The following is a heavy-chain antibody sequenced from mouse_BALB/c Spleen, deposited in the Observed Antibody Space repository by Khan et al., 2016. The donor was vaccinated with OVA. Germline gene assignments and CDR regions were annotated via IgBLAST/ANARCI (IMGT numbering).Heavy chain of an antibody. J-gene: IGHJ3*01. CDR2: ISSVGDYT. D-gene: IGHD4-1*01. V-gene: IGHV5-6*01. Sequence: EVQLVESGGDLVKPGGSLKLSCAASGFTFSSYSMSWVRQTPDKRLEWVTTISSVGDYTYYPDSVKGRFTISRDTAKNTLYLQMSSLKAEDTAMYYGASHLTGSFVYWGQGTLVTVSA. CDR1: GFTFSSYS. CDR3: ASHLTGSFVY.